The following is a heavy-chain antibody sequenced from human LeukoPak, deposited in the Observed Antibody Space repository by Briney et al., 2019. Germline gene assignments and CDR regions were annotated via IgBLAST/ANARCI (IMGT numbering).Heavy chain of an antibody. CDR2: IYHSGNT. V-gene: IGHV4-4*02. J-gene: IGHJ4*02. D-gene: IGHD4-11*01. CDR3: ARDRVRGNSNPFFDY. CDR1: GGSVSSSYW. Sequence: SETLSLTCAVSGGSVSSSYWWSWVRQPPGKGLEWIGEIYHSGNTNYNPSLKSRVTISVDTSKNQFSLKLSSVTAADTAVYYCARDRVRGNSNPFFDYWGQGTLVTVSS.